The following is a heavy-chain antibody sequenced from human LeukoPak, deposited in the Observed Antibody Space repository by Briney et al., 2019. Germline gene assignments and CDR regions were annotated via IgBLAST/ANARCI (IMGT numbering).Heavy chain of an antibody. CDR3: ARGRVRGVIIDYNWFDP. CDR2: INPNSGGT. V-gene: IGHV1-2*02. D-gene: IGHD3-10*01. CDR1: GYTFTGYY. J-gene: IGHJ5*02. Sequence: GASVKVSCKASGYTFTGYYMHWVRQAPGQGLEWMGWINPNSGGTNYAQKFQGRVTMTRDTSIGTAYMELSRLRSDDTAVYYCARGRVRGVIIDYNWFDPWGQGTLVTVSS.